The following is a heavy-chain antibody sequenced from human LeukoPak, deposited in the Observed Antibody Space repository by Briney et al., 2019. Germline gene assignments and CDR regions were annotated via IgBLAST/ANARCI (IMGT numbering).Heavy chain of an antibody. D-gene: IGHD2-2*01. CDR2: INPNSGGT. CDR1: GYTFTGYY. Sequence: ASVKVSCKASGYTFTGYYMHWVRQAPGQGLEWMGWINPNSGGTNYAQKFQGRVTMTRDTSTSTVYMELSSLRSEDTAVYYCARETIVVVPAAMSTSGSSVSVDFGYWGQGTLVTVSS. V-gene: IGHV1-2*02. J-gene: IGHJ4*02. CDR3: ARETIVVVPAAMSTSGSSVSVDFGY.